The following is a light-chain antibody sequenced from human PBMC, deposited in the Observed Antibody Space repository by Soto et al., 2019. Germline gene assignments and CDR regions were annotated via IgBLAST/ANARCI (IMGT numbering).Light chain of an antibody. CDR2: KAS. CDR3: QQYHGYFRT. V-gene: IGKV1-5*03. CDR1: QSVSSW. Sequence: DIQMTQSPSTLSASVGDRVTITCRASQSVSSWLAWHQQKAGKPPRLLIYKASSLESGVPSRFSGRGSGTEFTLTISSLQPDDFATYYCQQYHGYFRTFGQGTKVEIK. J-gene: IGKJ1*01.